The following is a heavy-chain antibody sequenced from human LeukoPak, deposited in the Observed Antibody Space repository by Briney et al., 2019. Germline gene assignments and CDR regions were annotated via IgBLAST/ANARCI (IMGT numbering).Heavy chain of an antibody. CDR1: GFTFSDYY. CDR3: ARDTRTMVRGVIILDYYYYYMDV. D-gene: IGHD3-10*01. V-gene: IGHV3-11*04. CDR2: INYSGSTM. Sequence: GGSLRLSCAASGFTFSDYYMSWIRQAPGKGLEWVSYINYSGSTMYYADSVKGRFTISRDNAKNSLYLQMNSLRAEDTAVYYCARDTRTMVRGVIILDYYYYYMDVWGKGTTVTVSS. J-gene: IGHJ6*03.